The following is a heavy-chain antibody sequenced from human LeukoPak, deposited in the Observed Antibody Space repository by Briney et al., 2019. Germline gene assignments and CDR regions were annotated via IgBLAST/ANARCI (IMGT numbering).Heavy chain of an antibody. CDR1: GCTFCDYA. J-gene: IGHJ3*02. Sequence: GPSLRLPCAASGCTFCDYAMHWVRQTAGKGLEWGSGISWNSGRIVYAASVKGRCTNSRDNAKHSLYLQMNSLRAEDMALYYCAKEGYYDDSSGVPYGAFDTWGQGTMVTVSS. D-gene: IGHD3-22*01. CDR2: ISWNSGRI. CDR3: AKEGYYDDSSGVPYGAFDT. V-gene: IGHV3-9*03.